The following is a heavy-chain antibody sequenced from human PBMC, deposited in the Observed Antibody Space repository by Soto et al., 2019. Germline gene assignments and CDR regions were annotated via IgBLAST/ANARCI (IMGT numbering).Heavy chain of an antibody. Sequence: ASVKVSCKVSGGTFSSYAISWVRQAPGQGLEWMGGIIPIFGTANYAQKFQGRVTITADKSTSTAYMELSSLRSEDTAVYYCARDLVLQLRDPGYYYYGMDVWGQGTTVTVSS. D-gene: IGHD1-26*01. CDR2: IIPIFGTA. V-gene: IGHV1-69*06. J-gene: IGHJ6*02. CDR1: GGTFSSYA. CDR3: ARDLVLQLRDPGYYYYGMDV.